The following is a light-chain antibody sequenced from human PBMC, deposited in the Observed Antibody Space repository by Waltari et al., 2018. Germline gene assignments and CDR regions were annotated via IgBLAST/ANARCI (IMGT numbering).Light chain of an antibody. Sequence: DIVMTQSPDSLAVSLGERATINCKSSQSVLYSSNNKNYIAWYQQKPGQPPKLLIYWASTRESGVPDLFSGSGSGTDFTLTISSLQAEDVAVYYCQQYYSTPVTFGQGTKVEIK. J-gene: IGKJ1*01. CDR2: WAS. CDR3: QQYYSTPVT. V-gene: IGKV4-1*01. CDR1: QSVLYSSNNKNY.